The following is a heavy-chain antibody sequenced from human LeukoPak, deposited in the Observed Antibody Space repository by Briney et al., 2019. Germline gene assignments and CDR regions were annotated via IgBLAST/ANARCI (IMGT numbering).Heavy chain of an antibody. D-gene: IGHD3-10*01. J-gene: IGHJ3*01. V-gene: IGHV5-51*01. Sequence: GESLEISCEASGYTFSNQWIGWVRQMPGKGLEWMGIIYLGDSDTRYSPSFQGQVTISVDKSVTTTYLQWHSLKASDTAMYYCARTGYHYGSGSHYAFDLWGQGTMVTVSS. CDR3: ARTGYHYGSGSHYAFDL. CDR2: IYLGDSDT. CDR1: GYTFSNQW.